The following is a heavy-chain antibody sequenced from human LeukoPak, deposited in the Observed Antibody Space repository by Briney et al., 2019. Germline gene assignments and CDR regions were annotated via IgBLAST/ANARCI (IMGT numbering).Heavy chain of an antibody. D-gene: IGHD5-24*01. Sequence: GGSLRLSCAASGFTFSSYAMHWVRQAPGKGLEYVSAISSNGGSTYYANSVKGRFTISRDNSKNTLYLQMGSLRAEDMAVYYCARDEDGDTPGAFDYWGQGTLVTVSS. V-gene: IGHV3-64*01. CDR3: ARDEDGDTPGAFDY. J-gene: IGHJ4*02. CDR1: GFTFSSYA. CDR2: ISSNGGST.